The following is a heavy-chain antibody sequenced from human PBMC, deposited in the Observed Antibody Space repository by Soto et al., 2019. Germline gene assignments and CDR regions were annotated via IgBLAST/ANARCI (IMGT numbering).Heavy chain of an antibody. V-gene: IGHV4-34*01. CDR3: ARGTTMVRGVIIKSPIWFDP. J-gene: IGHJ5*02. CDR1: GGSFSGYY. CDR2: INHSGST. Sequence: PSETLSLTCAVYGGSFSGYYWSWIRQPPGKGLEWIGEINHSGSTNCNPSLKSRVTISVDTSKNQFSLKLSSVTAADTAVYYCARGTTMVRGVIIKSPIWFDPWGQGTLVTVSS. D-gene: IGHD3-10*01.